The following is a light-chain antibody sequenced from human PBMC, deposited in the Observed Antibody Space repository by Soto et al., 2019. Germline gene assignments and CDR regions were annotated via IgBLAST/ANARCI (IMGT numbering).Light chain of an antibody. V-gene: IGKV1-5*03. Sequence: DIQMTQSPSTLSASVGDRVTITFRASQNLNNWLAWFQQKPGKAPTLLIYKASSLESGVPSRFSGSGSGTEFTLTISSLQPDDFSTYYCQQYNSYPWTFGQGTKVEIK. J-gene: IGKJ1*01. CDR2: KAS. CDR3: QQYNSYPWT. CDR1: QNLNNW.